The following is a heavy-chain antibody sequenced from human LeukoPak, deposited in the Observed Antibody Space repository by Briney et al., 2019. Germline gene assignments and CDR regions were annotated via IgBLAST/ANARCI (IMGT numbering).Heavy chain of an antibody. J-gene: IGHJ4*02. CDR2: IWYDGSNK. D-gene: IGHD3-16*01. V-gene: IGHV3-33*01. Sequence: PGGSLRLSCAASGFTFSSYGMHCVRQAPGKGLEWVAVIWYDGSNKYYADSVKGRFTISRDNSKNTLYLQMNSLRAEDTAVYYCARTNWGTAGFDYWGQGTLVTVSS. CDR3: ARTNWGTAGFDY. CDR1: GFTFSSYG.